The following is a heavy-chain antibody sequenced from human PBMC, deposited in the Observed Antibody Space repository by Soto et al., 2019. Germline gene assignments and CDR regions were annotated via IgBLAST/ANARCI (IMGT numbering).Heavy chain of an antibody. J-gene: IGHJ4*02. Sequence: QVQLVQSGAEVKKPEASVKVSCKASGYTFTSYGISWVRQAPGQGLEWMGWISAYNGNTNYAQKLQGRVTMTTDTSTGTAYMELRSLRSNATSVYYCASAPPDDSSGYNDYWGQGTLVIVSS. V-gene: IGHV1-18*04. CDR2: ISAYNGNT. D-gene: IGHD3-22*01. CDR1: GYTFTSYG. CDR3: ASAPPDDSSGYNDY.